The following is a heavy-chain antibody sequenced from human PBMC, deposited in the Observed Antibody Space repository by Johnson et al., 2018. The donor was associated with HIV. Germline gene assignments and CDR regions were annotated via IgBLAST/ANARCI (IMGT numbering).Heavy chain of an antibody. D-gene: IGHD3-10*01. Sequence: EVQLVESGGGLVQPGGSLRLSCAASGFTFSSYAMSWVRQAPGTGLEWVSAIRGSGSTIYYADSVKGRFTISRDNAKNSLYLQMNSLRAEDTAVYYCASWPDGSGSYQIDIWGQGTMVTVSS. CDR3: ASWPDGSGSYQIDI. V-gene: IGHV3-48*04. CDR2: IRGSGSTI. J-gene: IGHJ3*02. CDR1: GFTFSSYA.